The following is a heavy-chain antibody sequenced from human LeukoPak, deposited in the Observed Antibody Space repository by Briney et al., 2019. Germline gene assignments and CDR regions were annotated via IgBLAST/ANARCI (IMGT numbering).Heavy chain of an antibody. CDR2: ISYDRSKK. Sequence: GGSLRLSCAASGFTFSSYAMHWVRQAPGKGLEWVAIISYDRSKKNYADSVKGRFTISRDNSKNTLYLQMSSLRAEDTAVYYCARLRGFGADYYYYHMDVWGKGTTVTVSS. V-gene: IGHV3-30*04. J-gene: IGHJ6*03. CDR3: ARLRGFGADYYYYHMDV. D-gene: IGHD3-10*01. CDR1: GFTFSSYA.